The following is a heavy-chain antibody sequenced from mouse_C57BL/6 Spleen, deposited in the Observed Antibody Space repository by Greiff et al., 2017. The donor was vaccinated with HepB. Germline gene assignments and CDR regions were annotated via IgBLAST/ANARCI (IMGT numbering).Heavy chain of an antibody. V-gene: IGHV14-3*01. Sequence: VQLKQSVAELVRPGASVKLSCTASGFNIKNTYMHWVKQRPEQGLEWIGRIDPANGNTKYAPKFQGKATITADTSSNTAYLQLSSLTSEDTAIYYCARVITTVVATYYAMDYWGQGTSVTVSS. CDR2: IDPANGNT. D-gene: IGHD1-1*01. CDR3: ARVITTVVATYYAMDY. J-gene: IGHJ4*01. CDR1: GFNIKNTY.